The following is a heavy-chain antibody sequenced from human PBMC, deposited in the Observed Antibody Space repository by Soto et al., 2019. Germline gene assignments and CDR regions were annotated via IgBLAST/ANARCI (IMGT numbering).Heavy chain of an antibody. V-gene: IGHV3-30*18. CDR2: TSYDGSNK. D-gene: IGHD6-25*01. CDR3: AKDRRPNYYYGMDV. J-gene: IGHJ6*02. Sequence: QVQLVESGGGVVQPGRSLRLSCAASGFTFSSYGMHWVRQAPGKGLEWVAVTSYDGSNKYYADSVKGRFTISRDNSKNTLYLQMNSLRAEDTAVYYSAKDRRPNYYYGMDVWGQGTTVTVSS. CDR1: GFTFSSYG.